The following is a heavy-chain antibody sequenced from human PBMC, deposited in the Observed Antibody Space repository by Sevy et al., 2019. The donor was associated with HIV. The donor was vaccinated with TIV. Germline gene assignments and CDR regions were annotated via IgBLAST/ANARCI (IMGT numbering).Heavy chain of an antibody. CDR2: VRNDGSNK. D-gene: IGHD2-8*01. J-gene: IGHJ6*02. CDR3: ARGRKTTEEWLEELDYYYGLDV. Sequence: GGSLRLSCAASGFSLTTSDMHWVRQAPGKGLEWVAYVRNDGSNKYYADSGRDRFTISRDSPKNTPYLQMNSLRDEDTAIYYCARGRKTTEEWLEELDYYYGLDVWGQGTTVTVSS. CDR1: GFSLTTSD. V-gene: IGHV3-30*02.